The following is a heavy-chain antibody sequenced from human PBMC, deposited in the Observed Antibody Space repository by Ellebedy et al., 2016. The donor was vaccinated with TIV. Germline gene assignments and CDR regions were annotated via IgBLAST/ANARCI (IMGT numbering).Heavy chain of an antibody. J-gene: IGHJ4*02. V-gene: IGHV3-74*01. D-gene: IGHD2/OR15-2a*01. CDR1: GFIFGNDW. CDR2: IDQYGSGT. Sequence: GESLKISCAASGFIFGNDWMHWVRQAAGKGPGWVARIDQYGSGTDYADFVKGRFTISRDNARDMLYLQMNSLRAEDTGLYYCARDRPGNNFFFGYWGQGTPFTVSS. CDR3: ARDRPGNNFFFGY.